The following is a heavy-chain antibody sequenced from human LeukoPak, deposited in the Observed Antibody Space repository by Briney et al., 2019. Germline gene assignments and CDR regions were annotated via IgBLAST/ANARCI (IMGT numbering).Heavy chain of an antibody. CDR1: GGSISSGGYY. CDR2: IYYSGST. CDR3: ARGYSSGSAGDY. J-gene: IGHJ4*02. V-gene: IGHV4-31*03. D-gene: IGHD6-19*01. Sequence: SETLSLTCTVSGGSISSGGYYWRWIRQHPGKGLEWIGYIYYSGSTYYNPSLKSRVTIPVDTSKNQFSLKLSSVAAADTAVYYCARGYSSGSAGDYWGQGTLVTVSS.